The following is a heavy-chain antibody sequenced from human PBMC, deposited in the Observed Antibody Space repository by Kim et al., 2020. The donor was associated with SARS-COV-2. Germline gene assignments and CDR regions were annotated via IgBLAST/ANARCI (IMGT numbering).Heavy chain of an antibody. CDR2: GNT. V-gene: IGHV1-3*01. D-gene: IGHD1-26*01. CDR3: ARDQGVGDY. Sequence: GNTKNSENFQGRVTITRDTSASTAYMELSSLRSEDTAVYYCARDQGVGDYWGQGALVTVSS. J-gene: IGHJ4*02.